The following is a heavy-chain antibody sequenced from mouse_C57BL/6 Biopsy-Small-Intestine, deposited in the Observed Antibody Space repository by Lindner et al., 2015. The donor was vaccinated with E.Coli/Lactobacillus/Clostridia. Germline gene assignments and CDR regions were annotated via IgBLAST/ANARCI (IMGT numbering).Heavy chain of an antibody. D-gene: IGHD3-2*02. CDR3: ASQTAQAPWAY. CDR1: GYAFSSSW. CDR2: IYPGDGDT. Sequence: VQLQESGPELVKPGASVKISCKASGYAFSSSWMNWVKQRPGKGLEWIGRIYPGDGDTNYNGKFKGKATLTADKSSNTAYMQLSSLTTEDSAIYYCASQTAQAPWAYWGQGTLVTVSA. J-gene: IGHJ3*01. V-gene: IGHV1-82*01.